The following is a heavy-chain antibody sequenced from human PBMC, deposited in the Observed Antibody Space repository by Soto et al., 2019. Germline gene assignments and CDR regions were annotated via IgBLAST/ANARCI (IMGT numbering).Heavy chain of an antibody. CDR2: INVYNSNT. D-gene: IGHD6-19*01. CDR1: GNTFTYPY. CDR3: ARKLDGSGWYFFDS. V-gene: IGHV1-18*04. J-gene: IGHJ4*02. Sequence: ASVKVSCKASGNTFTYPYLHWVRQAPGQGLEWMGWINVYNSNTNYAQKFQGRVTMTTDTSTSTAYMDLGSLRSDDTAVYFCARKLDGSGWYFFDSWGQGTLVTVSS.